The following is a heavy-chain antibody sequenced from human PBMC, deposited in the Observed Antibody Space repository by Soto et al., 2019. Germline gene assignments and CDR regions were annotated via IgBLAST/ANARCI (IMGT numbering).Heavy chain of an antibody. V-gene: IGHV3-11*06. D-gene: IGHD1-26*01. CDR2: ISSSSSYT. Sequence: QVQLVESGGGLVKPGGSLRLSCAASGFTFSDYYMSWIRQAPGKGLEWVSYISSSSSYTNYADSVKGRFTISRDNAKNSLYLQMNSLRAEDTAVYYCAREWHYLSIVGALFDYWGQGTLVTVSS. CDR1: GFTFSDYY. CDR3: AREWHYLSIVGALFDY. J-gene: IGHJ4*02.